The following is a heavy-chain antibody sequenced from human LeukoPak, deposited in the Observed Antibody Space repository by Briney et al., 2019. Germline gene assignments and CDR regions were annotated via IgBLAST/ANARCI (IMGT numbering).Heavy chain of an antibody. D-gene: IGHD3-10*01. CDR3: ASPPRGSVYWYFDL. CDR1: GGSISSYY. Sequence: SETLSLTCTVSGGSISSYYWSWIRQPPGKGLEWIGYIYYSGSTNYNPSLKSRVTISVDTSKNQFSLKLSSVTAADTAVYYCASPPRGSVYWYFDLWGRGTLVTVSS. CDR2: IYYSGST. J-gene: IGHJ2*01. V-gene: IGHV4-59*08.